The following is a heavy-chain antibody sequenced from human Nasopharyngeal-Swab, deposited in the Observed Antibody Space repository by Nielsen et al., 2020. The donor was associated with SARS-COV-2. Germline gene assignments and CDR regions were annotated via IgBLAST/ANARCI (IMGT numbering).Heavy chain of an antibody. J-gene: IGHJ6*02. D-gene: IGHD2-15*01. CDR2: IIPIFGTA. CDR3: ASASLGYCSGGSCYSRMNYYGMDV. CDR1: GGTFSSYA. Sequence: SVKVSCKASGGTFSSYAISWVRQAPGQGLEWMGGIIPIFGTAKYAQKFQGRVTITADESTSTAYMELSSLRSEDTAVYYCASASLGYCSGGSCYSRMNYYGMDVWGQGTTVTVSS. V-gene: IGHV1-69*13.